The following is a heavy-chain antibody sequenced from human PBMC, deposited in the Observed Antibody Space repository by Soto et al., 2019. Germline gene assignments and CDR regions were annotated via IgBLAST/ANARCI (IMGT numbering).Heavy chain of an antibody. J-gene: IGHJ4*02. Sequence: QVQLVQSGAEVKKPGSSVKVSCKPSGDTFSSYAISWVRQAPGQGLEWMGTIIPIFNTPKYAQKFQGRVAITADEFTTTAYMEVSSLRSEDTAMYYCARESMDYSNSPGRFDYWGQGTLISVSS. V-gene: IGHV1-69*18. D-gene: IGHD4-4*01. CDR3: ARESMDYSNSPGRFDY. CDR1: GDTFSSYA. CDR2: IIPIFNTP.